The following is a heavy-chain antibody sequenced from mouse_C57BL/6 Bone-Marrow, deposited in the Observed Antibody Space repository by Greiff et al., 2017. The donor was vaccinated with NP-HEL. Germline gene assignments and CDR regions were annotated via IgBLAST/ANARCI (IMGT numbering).Heavy chain of an antibody. D-gene: IGHD1-1*01. CDR3: ARWVYYYYDY. J-gene: IGHJ2*01. CDR1: GYTFTSYW. CDR2: IDPSDSYT. Sequence: QVHVKQPGAELVRPGTSVKLSCKASGYTFTSYWMHWVKQRPGQGLEWIGVIDPSDSYTNYNQKFKGKATLTVDTSSSTAYMQLSSLTSEYSAVYYCARWVYYYYDYWGKGTTLTVSS. V-gene: IGHV1-59*01.